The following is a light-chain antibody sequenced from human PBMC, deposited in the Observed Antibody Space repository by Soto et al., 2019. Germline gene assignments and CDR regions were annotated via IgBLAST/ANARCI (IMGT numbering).Light chain of an antibody. Sequence: VMTQAPATLSVSPGERATLSCRASQTINNNIAWYQLKDGQVPRLLIYGASTRATDIPARFSGSGSGTECTHTIRSLQSEDFAEYHCQQYNNWRKTVGQGTKVDSK. CDR1: QTINNN. J-gene: IGKJ1*01. V-gene: IGKV3-15*01. CDR2: GAS. CDR3: QQYNNWRKT.